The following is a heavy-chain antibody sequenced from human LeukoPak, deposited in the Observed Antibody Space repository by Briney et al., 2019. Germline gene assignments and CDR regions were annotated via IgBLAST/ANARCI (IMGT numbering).Heavy chain of an antibody. CDR2: IKPDGSEK. Sequence: GGSLRLSCAAYGFTFSNYWMSWVRQAPGKGLEWVANIKPDGSEKYCADSVKGRFSISRDNVRNVLYLQMNNLRAGDTALYYCARGDFWSGDYTDAFDVWGQGAMVTVSA. CDR1: GFTFSNYW. D-gene: IGHD3-3*01. CDR3: ARGDFWSGDYTDAFDV. J-gene: IGHJ3*01. V-gene: IGHV3-7*04.